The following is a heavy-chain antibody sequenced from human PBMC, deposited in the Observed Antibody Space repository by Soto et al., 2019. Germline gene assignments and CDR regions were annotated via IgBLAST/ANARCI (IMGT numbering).Heavy chain of an antibody. D-gene: IGHD3-10*01. V-gene: IGHV3-74*01. CDR1: GFAFRNYW. Sequence: EVQLVESGGGLVQPGGSLRLSCAASGFAFRNYWMHWVRQAPGKGLVWVSRINSDGSSISYADSVKGRFTISRDNAKDTLYLQMNSLTTEDTAVYFCARVVGFGEGADYWGQGTLVTVSS. J-gene: IGHJ4*02. CDR2: INSDGSSI. CDR3: ARVVGFGEGADY.